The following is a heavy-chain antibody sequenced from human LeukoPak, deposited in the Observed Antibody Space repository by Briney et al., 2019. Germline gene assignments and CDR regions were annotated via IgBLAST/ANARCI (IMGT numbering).Heavy chain of an antibody. V-gene: IGHV4-59*08. J-gene: IGHJ4*02. CDR1: GGSISSYY. Sequence: PSETLSLTCTVSGGSISSYYWSWIRQPPGKGLEWIGYIYYSGSTNYNPSLKSRVTISVDTSKNQFSLKLHSVTAADTAVYYCARQWGSGYLYYFDYWGQGTLVTVSS. CDR2: IYYSGST. D-gene: IGHD5-12*01. CDR3: ARQWGSGYLYYFDY.